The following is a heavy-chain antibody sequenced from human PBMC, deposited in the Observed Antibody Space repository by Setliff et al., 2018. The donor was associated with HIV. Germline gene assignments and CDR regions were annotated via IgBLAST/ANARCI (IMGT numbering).Heavy chain of an antibody. D-gene: IGHD3-10*01. V-gene: IGHV1-18*01. Sequence: ASVKVSCKASGYTFTNYGITWVRQAPGHGLEWMGWLASYNDDANYAQNPQGRVTMTTDKSTSTAYMELRSLRSDDTAVYYCARGSFIGDYYYFDYWGQGTLVTVSS. CDR1: GYTFTNYG. J-gene: IGHJ4*02. CDR3: ARGSFIGDYYYFDY. CDR2: LASYNDDA.